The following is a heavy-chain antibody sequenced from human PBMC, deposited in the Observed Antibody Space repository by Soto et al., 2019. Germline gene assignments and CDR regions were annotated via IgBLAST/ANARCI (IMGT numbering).Heavy chain of an antibody. CDR1: GGTFSSYT. J-gene: IGHJ6*03. CDR3: ARCKPGTKKDYSYYYMDV. D-gene: IGHD1-1*01. V-gene: IGHV1-69*02. Sequence: QVQLVQSGAEVKKPGSSVKVSCKASGGTFSSYTISWVRQSPGQGLEWMGRIIPILVIANYAQKFQGRVKITADKSKSTAYMEQSSLRSEDTAVYYCARCKPGTKKDYSYYYMDVWGKGTTVTASS. CDR2: IIPILVIA.